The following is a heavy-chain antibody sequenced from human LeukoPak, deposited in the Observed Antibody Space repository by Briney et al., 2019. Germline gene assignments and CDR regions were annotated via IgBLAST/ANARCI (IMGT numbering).Heavy chain of an antibody. Sequence: ASVKVSCKSSGGTFSSYAISWVRQAPGQGLEWMGIINPSGGSTSYAQKFQGRVTMTRDMSTSTDYMELSSLRSEDTAVYYCARDNSVEDTAWWFDPWGQGTLVTVSS. CDR2: INPSGGST. J-gene: IGHJ5*02. V-gene: IGHV1-46*01. CDR1: GGTFSSYA. D-gene: IGHD4-23*01. CDR3: ARDNSVEDTAWWFDP.